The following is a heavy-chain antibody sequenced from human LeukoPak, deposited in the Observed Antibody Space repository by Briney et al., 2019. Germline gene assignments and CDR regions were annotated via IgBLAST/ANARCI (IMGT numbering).Heavy chain of an antibody. CDR2: IRYDGSNK. Sequence: GGSLRLSCAASGFTFSSYGMHWVRQAPGKGLEWVAFIRYDGSNKYYADSVKGRFTISRDNSKNTLYLQMNSLRAEDTAVYYCAKDRRPYGSGSYYDYWGQGTLVTVSS. D-gene: IGHD3-10*01. CDR3: AKDRRPYGSGSYYDY. J-gene: IGHJ4*02. CDR1: GFTFSSYG. V-gene: IGHV3-30*02.